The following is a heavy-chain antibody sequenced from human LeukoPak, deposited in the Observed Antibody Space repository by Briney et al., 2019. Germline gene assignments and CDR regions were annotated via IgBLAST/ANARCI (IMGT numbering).Heavy chain of an antibody. D-gene: IGHD1-26*01. J-gene: IGHJ4*02. CDR3: ARGRSGSRNFDY. CDR1: GGSFSGYY. V-gene: IGHV4-34*01. Sequence: SETLSLTCAVYGGSFSGYYWSWIRQPPGKGLEWIGEINHSGSTNYNPSLKSRVTISVDTSKNQFSLKLSSVTAADTAVYYCARGRSGSRNFDYWGQGTLVTASS. CDR2: INHSGST.